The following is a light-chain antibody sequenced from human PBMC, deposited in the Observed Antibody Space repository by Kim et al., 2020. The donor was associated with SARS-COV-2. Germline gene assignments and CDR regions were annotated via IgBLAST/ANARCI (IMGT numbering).Light chain of an antibody. CDR1: SSNIGSYNY. J-gene: IGLJ3*02. CDR2: DVN. Sequence: GQSIPISCSGTSSNIGSYNYVSWHQQHPGKAPKLMIYDVNKRPSGISSRFSGSKSGSTASLTISGLQAEDEADYYCSSFTPRSTLVFGGGTQLTVL. V-gene: IGLV2-14*03. CDR3: SSFTPRSTLV.